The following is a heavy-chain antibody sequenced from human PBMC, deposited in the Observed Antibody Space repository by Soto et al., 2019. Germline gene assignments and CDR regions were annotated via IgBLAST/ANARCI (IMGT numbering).Heavy chain of an antibody. CDR1: GFTFDDYA. CDR2: ISWNSGSI. Sequence: PGGSLRLSCAASGFTFDDYAMHWVRQAPGKGLEWVSGISWNSGSIGYADSVKGRFTISRDNAKNSLYLQMNSLRAEDTALYYCAKDSSALVLFCAFDIWGQGTMVTVSS. J-gene: IGHJ3*02. CDR3: AKDSSALVLFCAFDI. V-gene: IGHV3-9*01. D-gene: IGHD3-3*01.